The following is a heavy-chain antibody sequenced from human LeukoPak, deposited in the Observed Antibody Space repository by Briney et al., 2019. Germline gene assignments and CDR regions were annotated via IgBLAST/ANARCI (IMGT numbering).Heavy chain of an antibody. CDR3: ARVATVTTYDAFDI. CDR2: ISYDGSNK. CDR1: GFTFSSYA. V-gene: IGHV3-30*04. J-gene: IGHJ3*02. D-gene: IGHD4-17*01. Sequence: GRSLSLSCAASGFTFSSYAMHWVRQAPGKWLEWVAVISYDGSNKYYADSVKGRFTISRDNCKNTLYLQMNSLRAEDTAVYYCARVATVTTYDAFDIWGQGTMFTVSP.